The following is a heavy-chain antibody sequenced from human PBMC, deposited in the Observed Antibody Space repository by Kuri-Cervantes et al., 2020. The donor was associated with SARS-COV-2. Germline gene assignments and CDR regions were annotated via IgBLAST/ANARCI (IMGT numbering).Heavy chain of an antibody. J-gene: IGHJ4*02. Sequence: SETLSLTCAVYGGSFSGYYWSWIRQPPGKGLEWIGEINHSGSTNYNPSLKSRVTISVDTSKNQFSLKLSSVTAAETAVYYCARGRGGYGLMVYAIHYFDYWGQGTLVTVSS. CDR1: GGSFSGYY. V-gene: IGHV4-34*01. CDR2: INHSGST. CDR3: ARGRGGYGLMVYAIHYFDY. D-gene: IGHD2-8*01.